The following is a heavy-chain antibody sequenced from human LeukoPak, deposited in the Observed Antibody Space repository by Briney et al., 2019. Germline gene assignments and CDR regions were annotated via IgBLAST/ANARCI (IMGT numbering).Heavy chain of an antibody. D-gene: IGHD1-26*01. CDR2: ISYDGSNK. J-gene: IGHJ4*02. CDR3: AKDPLPIGSYAPYFDY. CDR1: GFTFSSYA. V-gene: IGHV3-30-3*01. Sequence: PGGSLRLSCVASGFTFSSYAMHWVRQAPGKGLEWVAVISYDGSNKYYADSVKGRFTISRDNSKNTLYLQMNSLRAEDTAVYYCAKDPLPIGSYAPYFDYWGQGTLVTVSS.